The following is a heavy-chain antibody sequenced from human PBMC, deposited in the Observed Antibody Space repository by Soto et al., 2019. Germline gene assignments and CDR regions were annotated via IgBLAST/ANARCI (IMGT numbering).Heavy chain of an antibody. CDR2: FDPEDGET. CDR3: ATPHYVWGSYFSYYGMDV. CDR1: GYTLTELS. J-gene: IGHJ6*02. D-gene: IGHD3-16*01. V-gene: IGHV1-24*01. Sequence: QVQLVQSGAEVKKPGASVKVSCKVSGYTLTELSMHWVRQAPGKGLEWMRGFDPEDGETIYAQKFQGRVTMTEDTSTDTAYMELSSVRSEDTAVYYCATPHYVWGSYFSYYGMDVWGQGTTVTVSS.